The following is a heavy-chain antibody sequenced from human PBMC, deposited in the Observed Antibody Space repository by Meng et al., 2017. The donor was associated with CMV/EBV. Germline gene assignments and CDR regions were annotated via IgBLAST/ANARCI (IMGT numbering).Heavy chain of an antibody. CDR3: ARGVGGWFDP. Sequence: QVQLQQGGLGLLKPSLPLSRPCAVYGGSFSGYYWSWIRQPPGKGLEWIGEINHSGSTNYNPSLKSRVTISVDTSKNQFSLKLSSVTAADTAVYYCARGVGGWFDPWGQGTLVTVSS. V-gene: IGHV4-34*01. D-gene: IGHD1-26*01. J-gene: IGHJ5*02. CDR1: GGSFSGYY. CDR2: INHSGST.